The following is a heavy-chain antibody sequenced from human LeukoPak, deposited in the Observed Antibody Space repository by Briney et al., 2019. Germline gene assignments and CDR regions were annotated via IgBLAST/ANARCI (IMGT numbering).Heavy chain of an antibody. D-gene: IGHD3-22*01. CDR3: ARDFRNTMIVVGYYFDY. CDR1: GFMFSKSW. J-gene: IGHJ4*02. CDR2: IYNDGSTT. Sequence: GGSLRLSCAASGFMFSKSWMHWVRQVPGKGLVWVARIYNDGSTTNYADSVKGRFTISRDNAANTLFLQMSSLRAEDTAVYYCARDFRNTMIVVGYYFDYWGQGALVTVSS. V-gene: IGHV3-74*01.